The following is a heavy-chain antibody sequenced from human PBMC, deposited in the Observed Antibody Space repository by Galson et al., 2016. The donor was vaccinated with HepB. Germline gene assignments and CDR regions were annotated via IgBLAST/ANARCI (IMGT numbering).Heavy chain of an antibody. V-gene: IGHV3-7*01. Sequence: SLRLSCAASGFTFSNYWMGWVRQAPGKGLEWVANIKQGGSEKYYVESVRGRFTISRDNAKNSLFLQMNSLRAEDTAVYYCARDRRGSGWYIDYWGRGTLVTVSS. CDR3: ARDRRGSGWYIDY. D-gene: IGHD6-19*01. CDR2: IKQGGSEK. J-gene: IGHJ4*02. CDR1: GFTFSNYW.